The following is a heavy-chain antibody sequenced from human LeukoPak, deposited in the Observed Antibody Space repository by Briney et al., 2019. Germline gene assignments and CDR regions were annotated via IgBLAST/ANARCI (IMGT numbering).Heavy chain of an antibody. CDR3: ARVVGRYCSSTSCYIDY. CDR2: IHDSGST. J-gene: IGHJ4*02. V-gene: IGHV4-39*07. CDR1: GGSSSSSSYY. D-gene: IGHD2-2*02. Sequence: SEILSLTCSVSGGSSSSSSYYWGWIRQPPGKGLEWIGSIHDSGSTDYNPSLKSRVTISVDTSKNQFSLKLRSVTAADTAVYYCARVVGRYCSSTSCYIDYWGQGTLVTVSS.